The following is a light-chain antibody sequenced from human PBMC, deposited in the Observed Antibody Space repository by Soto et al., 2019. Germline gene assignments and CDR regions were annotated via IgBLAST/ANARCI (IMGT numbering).Light chain of an antibody. V-gene: IGKV3-20*01. CDR2: EAS. Sequence: EIVLTQSPGTLSLYPGERATLSCRASQSVTINYLAWYQQKPGQAPRLLIYEASSRAAGIPDRFSGSGSGTDFTLTISRLEPVDFAVYYCHHYGSSRTFXQGTSVDIK. CDR3: HHYGSSRT. J-gene: IGKJ1*01. CDR1: QSVTINY.